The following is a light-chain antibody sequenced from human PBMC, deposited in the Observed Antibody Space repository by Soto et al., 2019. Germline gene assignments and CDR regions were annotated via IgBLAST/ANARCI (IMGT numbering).Light chain of an antibody. Sequence: EIVMTQSPATLSVSPGERATLSCSASQSVSSNLAWYQQKPGQAPRLLIYGASIRATGIPDRFSGSGSGTDFTLTISDVQSEDFALYYCHQRQSWPRTFGQGTKVDI. CDR2: GAS. J-gene: IGKJ1*01. V-gene: IGKV3D-15*03. CDR3: HQRQSWPRT. CDR1: QSVSSN.